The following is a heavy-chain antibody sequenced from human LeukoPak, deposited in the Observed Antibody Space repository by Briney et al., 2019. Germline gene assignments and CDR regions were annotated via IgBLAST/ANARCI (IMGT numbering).Heavy chain of an antibody. CDR1: GYTFTAYY. D-gene: IGHD2/OR15-2a*01. J-gene: IGHJ6*02. CDR3: ARYSIYGCNSNGCYTSFYYYGMDV. CDR2: INPNSGGT. Sequence: GASVKVSCKASGYTFTAYYVHWVRQAPGQGLEWMGWINPNSGGTDYAQNFEGRVTMTRDTSISTVYMELSRLRSDDTAVYYCARYSIYGCNSNGCYTSFYYYGMDVWGQGTTVTVSS. V-gene: IGHV1-2*02.